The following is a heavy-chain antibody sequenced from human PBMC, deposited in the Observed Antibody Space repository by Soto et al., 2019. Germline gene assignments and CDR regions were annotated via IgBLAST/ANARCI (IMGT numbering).Heavy chain of an antibody. Sequence: SETLSLTCTVSGGSVSSGSYYWSWIRQPPGKGLEWIGYIYYSGSTNYNPSLKSRVTISVDTSKNQFSLKLSSVTAADTAVYYCARGGAARPGYYYYYMDVWSKGTTVTVSS. J-gene: IGHJ6*03. D-gene: IGHD6-6*01. CDR2: IYYSGST. V-gene: IGHV4-61*01. CDR3: ARGGAARPGYYYYYMDV. CDR1: GGSVSSGSYY.